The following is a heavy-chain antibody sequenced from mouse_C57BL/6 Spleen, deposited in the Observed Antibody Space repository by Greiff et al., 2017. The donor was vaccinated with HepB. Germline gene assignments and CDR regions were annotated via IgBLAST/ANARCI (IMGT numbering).Heavy chain of an antibody. CDR3: ARDTTVVGAFAY. CDR1: GFNIKNTY. D-gene: IGHD1-1*01. J-gene: IGHJ3*01. V-gene: IGHV14-3*01. CDR2: VDPANGNT. Sequence: EVQLVESVAALVRPGASVKLSCTASGFNIKNTYMHWVKQRPEQGLEWIGRVDPANGNTKYAPKFKGKATITAYTASNTAYLKLSSLTSEDTAIYYCARDTTVVGAFAYWGQGTLVTVSA.